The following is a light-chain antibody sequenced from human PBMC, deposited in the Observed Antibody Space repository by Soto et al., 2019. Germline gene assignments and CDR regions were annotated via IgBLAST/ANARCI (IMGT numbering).Light chain of an antibody. CDR1: CSDVGSYNV. CDR2: EVS. V-gene: IGLV2-23*02. J-gene: IGLJ1*01. Sequence: QSALTQPASVSGSPGQSITISCTGTCSDVGSYNVVSWYQQHPGKAPKLLIYEVSKRPSGVSDRFSGSKSGNTASLTISGLQAEDEADYHCCSYAGSSSADVFGTGTKLTVL. CDR3: CSYAGSSSADV.